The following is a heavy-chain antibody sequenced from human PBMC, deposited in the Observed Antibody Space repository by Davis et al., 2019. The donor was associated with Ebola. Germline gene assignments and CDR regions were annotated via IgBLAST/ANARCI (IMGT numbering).Heavy chain of an antibody. V-gene: IGHV1-46*01. D-gene: IGHD3-22*01. CDR1: RCTFSSYA. J-gene: IGHJ6*02. CDR3: AREALIHGMDV. CDR2: INPSGGST. Sequence: AASVKVSCKASRCTFSSYAISWVRQAPGQGLEWMGIINPSGGSTSYAQKFQGRVTMTRDTSTSTVYMELSSLRSEDTAVYYCAREALIHGMDVWGQGTTVTVSS.